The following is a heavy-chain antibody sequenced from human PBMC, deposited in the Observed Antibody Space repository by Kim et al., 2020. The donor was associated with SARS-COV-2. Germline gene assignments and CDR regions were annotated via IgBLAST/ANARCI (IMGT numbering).Heavy chain of an antibody. V-gene: IGHV1-2*02. CDR2: INPNSGGT. J-gene: IGHJ5*02. Sequence: ASVKVSCKASGYTFTGYYMHWVRQAPGQGLEWMGWINPNSGGTNYAQKFQGRVTMTRDTSISTAYMELSRLRSDDTAVYYCARDGLNYVRGGWFDPWGQGTLVTVSS. CDR1: GYTFTGYY. CDR3: ARDGLNYVRGGWFDP. D-gene: IGHD3-10*02.